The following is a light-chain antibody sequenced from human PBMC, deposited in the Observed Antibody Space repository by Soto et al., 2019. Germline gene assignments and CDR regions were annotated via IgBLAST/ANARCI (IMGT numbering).Light chain of an antibody. CDR3: QSYDSANRGV. CDR1: SGSVASNY. J-gene: IGLJ3*02. CDR2: EDN. Sequence: NFMLSQPQSVSESPGKTVTISCTGSSGSVASNYVQWYQQRPGSVPSTVIYEDNRRPSGVPERFSGSVDSSSNSASLTISGLRPEDDADYYCQSYDSANRGVFGGGTQLTVL. V-gene: IGLV6-57*02.